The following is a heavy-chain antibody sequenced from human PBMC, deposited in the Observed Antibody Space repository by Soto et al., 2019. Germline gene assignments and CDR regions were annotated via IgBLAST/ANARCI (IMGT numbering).Heavy chain of an antibody. V-gene: IGHV4-31*03. Sequence: SETLSLTCTVSGGSISSGGYYWSWIRQHPGKGLEWIGYIYYSGSTYYNPSLKSRVTISVDTSKNQFSLKLSSVTAADTAVYYCAREAPPPEPGMVRGVIDYWGQGTLVTVSS. D-gene: IGHD3-10*01. CDR2: IYYSGST. CDR1: GGSISSGGYY. J-gene: IGHJ4*02. CDR3: AREAPPPEPGMVRGVIDY.